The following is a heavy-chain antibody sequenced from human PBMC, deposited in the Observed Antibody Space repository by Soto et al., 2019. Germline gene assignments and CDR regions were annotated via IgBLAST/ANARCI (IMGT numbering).Heavy chain of an antibody. Sequence: ASVKVSCKASGYTFTSYGISWVRQAPGQGLEWMGWISAYNGNTNYAQKLQGRVTMTTDTSTSTAYMELRSLRSDDTAVYYCARDNTIFGVVTAYDFDYWGQGTLVTVS. CDR2: ISAYNGNT. D-gene: IGHD3-3*01. J-gene: IGHJ4*02. CDR1: GYTFTSYG. CDR3: ARDNTIFGVVTAYDFDY. V-gene: IGHV1-18*01.